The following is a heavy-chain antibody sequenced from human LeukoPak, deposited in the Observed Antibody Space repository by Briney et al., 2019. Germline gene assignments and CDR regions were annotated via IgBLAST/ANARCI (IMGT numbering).Heavy chain of an antibody. J-gene: IGHJ4*02. Sequence: GESLRLSCAASGVSVSGFWTHWVRQAPGKELVWVARINVEGDYIDYAESVRGRFTISRDSAKNTLYLQMNSVRAEDTAVYSCARDLTGPYDHWGQGTLVTVSS. CDR3: ARDLTGPYDH. CDR2: INVEGDYI. CDR1: GVSVSGFW. V-gene: IGHV3-74*01. D-gene: IGHD3-22*01.